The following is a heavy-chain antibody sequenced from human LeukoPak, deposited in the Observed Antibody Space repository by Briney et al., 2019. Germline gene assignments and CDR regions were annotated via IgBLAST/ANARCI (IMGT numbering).Heavy chain of an antibody. CDR1: GGTFSSYA. Sequence: SVKVSCKASGGTFSSYAISWVRQAPGQGLEWMGRIIPILGIANYAQKFQGRVTITADKPTSTAYMELSSLRSEDTAVYYCASSSGDFWSGRYDYWGQGTLVTVSS. CDR3: ASSSGDFWSGRYDY. CDR2: IIPILGIA. D-gene: IGHD3-3*01. V-gene: IGHV1-69*04. J-gene: IGHJ4*02.